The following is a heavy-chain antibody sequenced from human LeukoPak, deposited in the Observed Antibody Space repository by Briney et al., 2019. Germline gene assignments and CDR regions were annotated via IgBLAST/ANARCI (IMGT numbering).Heavy chain of an antibody. CDR3: ARALPSTVTRTYYFDY. D-gene: IGHD4-17*01. J-gene: IGHJ4*02. CDR1: GGSISSGGYY. V-gene: IGHV4-30-4*08. Sequence: PSQTLSFICTVSGGSISSGGYYWSWIRQLPGKGMEWIGDIYYSGSTYYNPSLKSRVTISVDTSKNQFSLKISSVTAADTAVYYCARALPSTVTRTYYFDYWGQGTLVTVSS. CDR2: IYYSGST.